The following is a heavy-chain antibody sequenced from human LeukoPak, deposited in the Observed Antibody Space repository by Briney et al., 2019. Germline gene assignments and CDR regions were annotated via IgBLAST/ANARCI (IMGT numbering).Heavy chain of an antibody. V-gene: IGHV3-48*02. J-gene: IGHJ3*02. D-gene: IGHD1-26*01. CDR2: ITSSSSTI. CDR1: GFTFSSYS. CDR3: AGTAGTFDI. Sequence: PGGSLRLSCAASGFTFSSYSMNWVRQAPGKGLEWVSYITSSSSTIYYADSVKGRFTVSRDNAKNSLFLQMNSLRDEDTAMYYCAGTAGTFDIWGQGTMVTVSS.